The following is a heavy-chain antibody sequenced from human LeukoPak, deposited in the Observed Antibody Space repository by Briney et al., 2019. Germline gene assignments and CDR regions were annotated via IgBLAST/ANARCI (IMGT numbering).Heavy chain of an antibody. CDR3: ATMRDINYYDSSGLTH. Sequence: ASVKVSCKASGGTFSSYAISWVRQAPGQGLEWMGGIIPIFGTANYAQKFQGRVTITADESTSTAYMELSSLRSEDTAVYYCATMRDINYYDSSGLTHWGQGTLVTVSS. D-gene: IGHD3-22*01. V-gene: IGHV1-69*01. CDR1: GGTFSSYA. CDR2: IIPIFGTA. J-gene: IGHJ1*01.